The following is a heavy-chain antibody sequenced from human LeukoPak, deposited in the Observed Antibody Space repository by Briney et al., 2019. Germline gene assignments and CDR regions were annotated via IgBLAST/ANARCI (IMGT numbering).Heavy chain of an antibody. V-gene: IGHV4-59*08. Sequence: SETLSLTCTVSGGSISSYYWSWIRQPPGKGLEWIGYIYYSGSTKYNPSLRSRVTISADTSKYQFSLKLSSVTAADTAVYYCARHLRGEQQLSGFDYWGQGTPVTVSS. J-gene: IGHJ4*02. CDR3: ARHLRGEQQLSGFDY. D-gene: IGHD6-13*01. CDR2: IYYSGST. CDR1: GGSISSYY.